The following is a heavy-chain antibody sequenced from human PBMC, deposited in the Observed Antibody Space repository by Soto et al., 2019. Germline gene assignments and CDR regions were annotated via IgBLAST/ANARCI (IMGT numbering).Heavy chain of an antibody. V-gene: IGHV3-30*03. CDR2: ISYDGSNK. D-gene: IGHD6-19*01. CDR3: ARETRSSSGWYYFDY. CDR1: GFSFSSYG. J-gene: IGHJ4*02. Sequence: GGSLRLGCSAHGFSFSSYGIPWVRQAPGKGLEWVAVISYDGSNKYYADSVKGRFTISRDNSKNTLYLQMNSLRAEDTAVYYCARETRSSSGWYYFDYWGQGT.